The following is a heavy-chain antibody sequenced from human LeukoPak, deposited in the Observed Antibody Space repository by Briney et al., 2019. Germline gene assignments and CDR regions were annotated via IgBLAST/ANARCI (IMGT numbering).Heavy chain of an antibody. V-gene: IGHV4-59*08. CDR2: IYYSGST. J-gene: IGHJ4*02. CDR1: GGSISSYY. Sequence: PSETLSLTCTVSGGSISSYYWSWIRQPPGKGLEWIGYIYYSGSTNYNPSLKSRVTISVDTSKNQFSLKLSSVTAADTAVYYCATAGYYGSGSYYLLDYWGQGTLVTVSS. D-gene: IGHD3-10*01. CDR3: ATAGYYGSGSYYLLDY.